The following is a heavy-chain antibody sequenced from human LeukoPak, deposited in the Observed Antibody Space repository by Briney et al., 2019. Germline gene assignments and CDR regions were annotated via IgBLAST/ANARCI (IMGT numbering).Heavy chain of an antibody. CDR2: ISFDGGNK. D-gene: IGHD6-6*01. Sequence: GGSLRLSCAASGFTFSSHGMHWVRQAPGKRLEWVAVISFDGGNKYYADSVKGRFTISRDNSKNTLYLQLNSLRAEDTAVYYCASTRSSDFDYWGQGTLVTVSS. J-gene: IGHJ4*02. V-gene: IGHV3-30*03. CDR1: GFTFSSHG. CDR3: ASTRSSDFDY.